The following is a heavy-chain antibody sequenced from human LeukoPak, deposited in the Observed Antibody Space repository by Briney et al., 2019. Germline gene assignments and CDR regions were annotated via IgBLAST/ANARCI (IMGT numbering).Heavy chain of an antibody. CDR2: INHSGST. Sequence: SETLSLTCTVSGYSISSGYYWSWIRQPPGKGLEWIGEINHSGSTNYNPSLKNRDTMSVDTSKNQFSLKLTSVTAADTAVYYCARDTNDDKVPGCWGQGTLVTVSS. V-gene: IGHV4-38-2*02. CDR1: GYSISSGYY. J-gene: IGHJ4*02. CDR3: ARDTNDDKVPGC. D-gene: IGHD3-22*01.